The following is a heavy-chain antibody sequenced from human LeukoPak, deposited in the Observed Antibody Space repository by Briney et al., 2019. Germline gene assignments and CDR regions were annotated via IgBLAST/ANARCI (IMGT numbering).Heavy chain of an antibody. Sequence: GGSLRPSCAASGFTFSSYSMNWVRQAPGKGLEWVSSISSSSSYIYYADSVKGRFTFSRDNAKTSLYLQMNIMRAENTAVYYCARDWSGGSCQGVHDYWGQGTLVTVP. CDR1: GFTFSSYS. CDR3: ARDWSGGSCQGVHDY. D-gene: IGHD2-15*01. CDR2: ISSSSSYI. V-gene: IGHV3-21*01. J-gene: IGHJ4*02.